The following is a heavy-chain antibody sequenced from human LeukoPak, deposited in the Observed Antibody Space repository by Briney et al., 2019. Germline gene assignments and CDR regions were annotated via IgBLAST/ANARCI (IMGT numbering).Heavy chain of an antibody. CDR2: IKQDGSEK. V-gene: IGHV3-7*01. J-gene: IGHJ4*02. CDR3: ARDAWELDFDY. Sequence: PGGSLRLSCAASGFTFNRYWMAWVRQAPGKGLEWVANIKQDGSEKYYADSVKGRFTISRDNAKNSLYLQMNSLRAEDTAVYYCARDAWELDFDYWGQGTLVTVSS. D-gene: IGHD1-26*01. CDR1: GFTFNRYW.